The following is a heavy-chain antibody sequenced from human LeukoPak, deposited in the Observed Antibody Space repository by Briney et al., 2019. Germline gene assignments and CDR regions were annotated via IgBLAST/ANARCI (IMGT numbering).Heavy chain of an antibody. CDR1: GGSINSGGYY. CDR2: IYYSGST. D-gene: IGHD2-21*02. V-gene: IGHV4-31*03. J-gene: IGHJ6*02. CDR3: ARSPVVETANDGMDV. Sequence: SQTLSLTCTVSGGSINSGGYYWSWIRQHPGKGLEWIGYIYYSGSTYYKSSLKSRVTISVDTSKNQFSLKLSSVTAADTAVYYCARSPVVETANDGMDVWGQGTTVTVSS.